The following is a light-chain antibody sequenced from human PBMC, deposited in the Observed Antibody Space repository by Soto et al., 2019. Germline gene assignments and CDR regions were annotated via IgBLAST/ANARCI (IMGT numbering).Light chain of an antibody. CDR3: QQYDTYCT. Sequence: DIQMTQSPSTLSASVGDRVIITCRASQSISNWLAWYQQKPGKAPNLLIYKASSLTSGVPSRFSGSGSGTEFTLTISSLQPDDFANYYCQQYDTYCTFGQGTKVEFK. CDR1: QSISNW. V-gene: IGKV1-5*03. J-gene: IGKJ1*01. CDR2: KAS.